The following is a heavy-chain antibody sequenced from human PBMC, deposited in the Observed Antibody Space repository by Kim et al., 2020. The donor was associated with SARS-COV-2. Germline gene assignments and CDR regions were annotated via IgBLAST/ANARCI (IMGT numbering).Heavy chain of an antibody. CDR2: IYPDDSDA. D-gene: IGHD6-6*01. V-gene: IGHV5-51*01. Sequence: ESLKISCKTSGYNFATYWIGWVRQMPGKGLEWMGIIYPDDSDAKYSPSFQGQVTISADKSISTAYLQWSSLKASDTAIYYCARLGKEYLAYYLDVWGKGTTVTVSS. CDR3: ARLGKEYLAYYLDV. CDR1: GYNFATYW. J-gene: IGHJ6*03.